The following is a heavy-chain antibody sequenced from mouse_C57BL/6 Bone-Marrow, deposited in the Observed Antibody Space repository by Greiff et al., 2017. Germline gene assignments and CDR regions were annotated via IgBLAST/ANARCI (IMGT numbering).Heavy chain of an antibody. CDR2: ISSGGDYI. CDR1: GFTFSSYA. V-gene: IGHV5-9-1*02. Sequence: EVNVVESGEGLVKPGGSLKLSCAASGFTFSSYAMSWVRQTPEKRLEWVAYISSGGDYIYYADTVKGRFTISRVNARNTLYLQMSSLKSEDTAMYYCTREGNSNPYAMDYWGQGTSVTVSS. CDR3: TREGNSNPYAMDY. D-gene: IGHD2-5*01. J-gene: IGHJ4*01.